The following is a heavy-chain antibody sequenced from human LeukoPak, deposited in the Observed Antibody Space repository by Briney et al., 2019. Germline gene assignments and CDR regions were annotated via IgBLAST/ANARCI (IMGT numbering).Heavy chain of an antibody. CDR3: AKVRNRYYYYYMDV. J-gene: IGHJ6*03. D-gene: IGHD2/OR15-2a*01. Sequence: LTGGSLRLSCEASGFTFGSYAMYWVRQAPGKGLEWVAVIWYDGSNKYYADSVKGRFTISRDNSKNTLYLQMNSLRAEDTAVYYCAKVRNRYYYYYMDVWGKGTTVTVSS. V-gene: IGHV3-33*06. CDR1: GFTFGSYA. CDR2: IWYDGSNK.